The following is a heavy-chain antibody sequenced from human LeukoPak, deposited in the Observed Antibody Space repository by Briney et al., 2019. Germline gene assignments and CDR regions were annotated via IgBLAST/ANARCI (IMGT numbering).Heavy chain of an antibody. D-gene: IGHD3-3*01. J-gene: IGHJ4*02. CDR3: AKVPAYDFWSGYYHLDY. Sequence: GGSLRLSCAASGFTFSSYAMSWVRQAPGKGLEWVSAISGSGGSTYYADSVKGRFTISRDNSKNTLYLQMNSLRAEDTAVYYCAKVPAYDFWSGYYHLDYWGRGTLVTVSS. CDR1: GFTFSSYA. V-gene: IGHV3-23*01. CDR2: ISGSGGST.